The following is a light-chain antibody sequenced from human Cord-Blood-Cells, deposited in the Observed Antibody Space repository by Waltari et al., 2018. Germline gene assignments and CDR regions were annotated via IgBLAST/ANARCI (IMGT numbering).Light chain of an antibody. Sequence: QSALTQPASVSVSPGQSITISCTGTRSAVGGYNYVSWYQQHPGKAPKLMIYEVSNRPSGVSNRFSGSKSGNTASLTISGLQAEDEADYYCSSYTSSSTYVFGTGTKVTVL. CDR3: SSYTSSSTYV. J-gene: IGLJ1*01. CDR1: RSAVGGYNY. V-gene: IGLV2-14*01. CDR2: EVS.